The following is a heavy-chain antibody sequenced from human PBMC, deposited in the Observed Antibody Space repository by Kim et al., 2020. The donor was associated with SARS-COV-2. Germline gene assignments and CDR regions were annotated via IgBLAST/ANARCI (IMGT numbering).Heavy chain of an antibody. CDR1: GFTFSSYS. CDR2: ISSSSSTI. Sequence: GGSLRLSCAASGFTFSSYSMNWVRQAPGKGLEWVSYISSSSSTIYYADSVKGRFTISRDNAKNSLYLQMNSLRDEDTAVYYCARDKMQALSVWGSYGPLHYGMDVWGQGTTVTVSS. CDR3: ARDKMQALSVWGSYGPLHYGMDV. J-gene: IGHJ6*02. V-gene: IGHV3-48*02. D-gene: IGHD3-16*01.